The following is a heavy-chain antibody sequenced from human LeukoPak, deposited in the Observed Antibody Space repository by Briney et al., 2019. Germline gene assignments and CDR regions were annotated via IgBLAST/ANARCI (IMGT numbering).Heavy chain of an antibody. CDR3: ARVLLEWFYDY. J-gene: IGHJ4*02. CDR1: GYSISSGYY. D-gene: IGHD3-3*01. CDR2: IYHSGST. V-gene: IGHV4-38-2*02. Sequence: PSETLSLTCTVSGYSISSGYYWGWIRQPPGKGLEWIGSIYHSGSTYYNPSLKSRVTISVDTSKNQFSLKLSSVTAADTAVYYCARVLLEWFYDYWGREPWSPSPQ.